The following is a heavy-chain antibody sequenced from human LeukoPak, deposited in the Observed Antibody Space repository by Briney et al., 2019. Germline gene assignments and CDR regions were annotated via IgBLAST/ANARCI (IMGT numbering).Heavy chain of an antibody. V-gene: IGHV4-38-2*02. J-gene: IGHJ6*03. CDR1: GYSISSGYY. CDR3: ARTTEGGYTYGYFYYYYMDV. CDR2: IYHSGRT. Sequence: PSETLSLTCTVSGYSISSGYYWDWIRQPPGKGLEWIGSIYHSGRTYYNPSLKSRVTTSVDTSKNQFSLKLTSVTAADTAVYYCARTTEGGYTYGYFYYYYMDVWGKGTTVTISS. D-gene: IGHD5-18*01.